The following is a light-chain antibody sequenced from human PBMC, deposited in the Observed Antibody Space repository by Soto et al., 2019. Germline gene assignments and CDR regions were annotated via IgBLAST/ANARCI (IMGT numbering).Light chain of an antibody. J-gene: IGLJ1*01. V-gene: IGLV2-14*01. CDR2: EVS. CDR3: SSYTSSSTYV. Sequence: QSVLTQPASVSGSPGQSITISCTGTSSDVGGYKYVSWYQQHPGKAPKLMIYEVSNRPSGVSNRFSGSQSGNTASLTISGLQAEDEADYYCSSYTSSSTYVFGTGTKVTVL. CDR1: SSDVGGYKY.